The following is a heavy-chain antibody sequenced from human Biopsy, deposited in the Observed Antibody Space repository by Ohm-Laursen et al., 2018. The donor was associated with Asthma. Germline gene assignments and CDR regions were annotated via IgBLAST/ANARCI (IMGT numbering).Heavy chain of an antibody. J-gene: IGHJ5*01. CDR1: GFTFGDYA. CDR2: LGGNPSGGAT. D-gene: IGHD6-19*01. V-gene: IGHV3-49*03. CDR3: ARGPVLYNSRPRRFDF. Sequence: SLRLSCAASGFTFGDYAVTWFRQAPGKGVEWVGFLGGNPSGGATDYAASVKGRFTISRDESGSIAYLQMNSLKTDDTAVYYCARGPVLYNSRPRRFDFWGQGTLVSVSS.